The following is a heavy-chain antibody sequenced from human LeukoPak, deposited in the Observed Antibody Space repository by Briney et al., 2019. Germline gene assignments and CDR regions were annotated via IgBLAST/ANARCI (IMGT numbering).Heavy chain of an antibody. CDR3: ALAVAGTGVDY. V-gene: IGHV4-4*02. D-gene: IGHD6-19*01. CDR1: GGSISSSNW. CDR2: IYRSGST. Sequence: SGTLSLTCAVSGGSISSSNWWSWVRQPPGKGLEWIGEIYRSGSTNYNPSLKSRVTISVDTSKNQFSLKLSSVTAADTAVYYCALAVAGTGVDYWGQGTLVTVSS. J-gene: IGHJ4*02.